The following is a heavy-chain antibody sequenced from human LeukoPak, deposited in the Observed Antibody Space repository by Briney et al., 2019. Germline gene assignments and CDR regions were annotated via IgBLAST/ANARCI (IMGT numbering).Heavy chain of an antibody. CDR1: GGSISSYY. Sequence: PSETLSLTCTVSGGSISSYYWIWIRQPPGKGREWIGYIYYSGSTNYNPSLKSRVTISVDTSKNQFSLKLSSVTAADTAVYYCARSQEWLLAFGYFDYWGQGTLVTVSS. J-gene: IGHJ4*02. CDR2: IYYSGST. V-gene: IGHV4-59*01. D-gene: IGHD3-3*01. CDR3: ARSQEWLLAFGYFDY.